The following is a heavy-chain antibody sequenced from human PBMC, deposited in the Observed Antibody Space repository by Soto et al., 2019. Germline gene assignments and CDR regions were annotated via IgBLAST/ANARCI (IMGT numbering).Heavy chain of an antibody. Sequence: EVQLLESGGGLVQPGGSLRLSCAASGFTFNNYAMTWVRQAPGKGLEWVSAISGGGDTTSYADSVKGRFTVSRDGSTNTLYLQMSSLRAEGTALYYCAKGRGGSGSLTPRVDFWGQGTLVTVSS. V-gene: IGHV3-23*01. D-gene: IGHD3-10*01. CDR3: AKGRGGSGSLTPRVDF. CDR1: GFTFNNYA. J-gene: IGHJ4*02. CDR2: ISGGGDTT.